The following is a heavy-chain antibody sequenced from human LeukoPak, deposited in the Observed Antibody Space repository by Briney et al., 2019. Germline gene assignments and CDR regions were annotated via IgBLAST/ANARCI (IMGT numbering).Heavy chain of an antibody. CDR1: GFTFSIYA. J-gene: IGHJ4*02. V-gene: IGHV3-23*01. D-gene: IGHD3-3*02. CDR2: ISGSAVRI. Sequence: GGSLRLSCAASGFTFSIYAMSWVRQAPGKGLEWVSGISGSAVRINYADSVKGRFTISRDNSKNTLYLQINSLRAEDTAVYYCAKSIFGVEPRGYFDSWGLGTLVTVSS. CDR3: AKSIFGVEPRGYFDS.